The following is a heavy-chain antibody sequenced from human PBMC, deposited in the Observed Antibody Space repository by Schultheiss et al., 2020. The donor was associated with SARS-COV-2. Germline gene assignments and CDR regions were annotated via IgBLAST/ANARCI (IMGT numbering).Heavy chain of an antibody. CDR3: ARGPIVVVPANYYYYMDV. CDR1: GFTFSSYA. J-gene: IGHJ6*03. D-gene: IGHD2-2*01. Sequence: GGSLRLSCAASGFTFSSYAMHWVRQAPGKGLEWVAVIWYDGSNKYYADSVKGRFTISRDNSKNTLYLQMNSLRAGDTAVYYCARGPIVVVPANYYYYMDVWGKGTTVTVSS. V-gene: IGHV3-33*08. CDR2: IWYDGSNK.